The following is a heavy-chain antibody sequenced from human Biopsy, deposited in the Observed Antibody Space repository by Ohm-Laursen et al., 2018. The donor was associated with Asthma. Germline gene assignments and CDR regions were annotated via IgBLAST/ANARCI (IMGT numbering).Heavy chain of an antibody. V-gene: IGHV3-7*01. CDR3: ARTFHFWSPYHAEHYQL. D-gene: IGHD3-3*01. CDR1: GFTFGDYW. Sequence: FRLSCAASGFTFGDYWMSWVRQVPGKGLEWVANIKHDGSEKNHVDSLKGRFTISRDNAKNLLFLQMNSLRAEDTAVYYCARTFHFWSPYHAEHYQLWGQGTLVTVSS. CDR2: IKHDGSEK. J-gene: IGHJ1*01.